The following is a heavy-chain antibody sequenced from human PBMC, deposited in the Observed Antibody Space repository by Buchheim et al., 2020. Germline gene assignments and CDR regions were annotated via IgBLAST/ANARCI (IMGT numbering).Heavy chain of an antibody. CDR2: IYYSGST. V-gene: IGHV4-39*07. CDR1: GGSISSGGFY. D-gene: IGHD5-18*01. Sequence: QLHLQESGPGLVKPSETLSLICTVSGGSISSGGFYWGWIRQPPGKGLEWIGTIYYSGSTSYTPSLKSRVTISVDTSKNQFSLKVNSVAAADTAVYFCASQSGYPYGPRGKFDYWGQGTL. CDR3: ASQSGYPYGPRGKFDY. J-gene: IGHJ4*02.